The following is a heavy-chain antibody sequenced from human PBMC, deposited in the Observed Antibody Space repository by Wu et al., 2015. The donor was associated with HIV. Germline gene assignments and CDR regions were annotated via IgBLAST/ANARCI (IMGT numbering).Heavy chain of an antibody. CDR1: GGTFSSYA. J-gene: IGHJ4*02. Sequence: QVQLVQSGAEVKKPGSSVKVSCKASGGTFSSYAISWVRQAPGQGLEWMGGIIPIFGTANYAQKFQGRVTITTDESTSTAYMELSSLRSEDTAVYYCARSSYDYVWGSYRYSMPDYWGQGTLGHRLL. D-gene: IGHD3-16*02. V-gene: IGHV1-69*05. CDR3: ARSSYDYVWGSYRYSMPDY. CDR2: IIPIFGTA.